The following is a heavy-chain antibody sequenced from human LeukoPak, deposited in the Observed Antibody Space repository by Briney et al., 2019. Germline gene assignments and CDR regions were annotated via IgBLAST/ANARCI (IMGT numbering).Heavy chain of an antibody. Sequence: GGSLRLSCAASGFTFSSYSMSWVRQAPGKGLEWVANVNQGGTEKYYVDSVKGRFTISRDNAENSLYLQMNSLRAEDTAVYYCAASRGYCSSTSCYPNWFDPWGQGTLVTVSS. D-gene: IGHD2-2*01. CDR1: GFTFSSYS. J-gene: IGHJ5*02. CDR2: VNQGGTEK. V-gene: IGHV3-7*01. CDR3: AASRGYCSSTSCYPNWFDP.